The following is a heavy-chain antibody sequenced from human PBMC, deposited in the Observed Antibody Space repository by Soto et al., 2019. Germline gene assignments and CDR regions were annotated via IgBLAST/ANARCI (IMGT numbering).Heavy chain of an antibody. CDR3: ARDGREASGMDV. CDR2: IYYRGST. CDR1: GGSISSHY. D-gene: IGHD1-26*01. Sequence: SETLSLTCTVSGGSISSHYWSWVRQAPGKGLEWIGHIYYRGSTSYNPSLRSRSTISVDTSNNQFSLKLNSVATADTAVYYCARDGREASGMDVWGQGTKVTVSS. J-gene: IGHJ6*02. V-gene: IGHV4-59*11.